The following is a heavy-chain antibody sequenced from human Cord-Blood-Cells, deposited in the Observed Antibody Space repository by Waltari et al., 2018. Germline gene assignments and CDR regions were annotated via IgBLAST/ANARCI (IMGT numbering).Heavy chain of an antibody. CDR2: IYYSGST. CDR1: GGSISSYY. Sequence: QVQLQESGPVLVKPSETLSLTCTVSGGSISSYYWSWIRQPPGKGLEWIGYIYYSGSTNYNPSLTSRVTISVDTSKNQFSLKLSSVTAADTAVYYCARGGGYCSSTSCYAFDIWGQGTMVTVSS. CDR3: ARGGGYCSSTSCYAFDI. J-gene: IGHJ3*02. V-gene: IGHV4-59*01. D-gene: IGHD2-2*01.